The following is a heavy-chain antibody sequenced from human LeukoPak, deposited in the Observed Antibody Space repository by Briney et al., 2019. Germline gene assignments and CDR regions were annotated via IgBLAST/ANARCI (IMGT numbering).Heavy chain of an antibody. Sequence: GGCLRLSCGASGFTFTNHAMTWVRQAPGKGLECVSVISGSGVSTYYADSVTGRFTISRDNSKNTLYLQMSSLRAEDTAIYYCAKGHSDFGTGFDLWGQGTLVTVSS. J-gene: IGHJ4*02. CDR1: GFTFTNHA. D-gene: IGHD4-17*01. CDR2: ISGSGVST. CDR3: AKGHSDFGTGFDL. V-gene: IGHV3-23*01.